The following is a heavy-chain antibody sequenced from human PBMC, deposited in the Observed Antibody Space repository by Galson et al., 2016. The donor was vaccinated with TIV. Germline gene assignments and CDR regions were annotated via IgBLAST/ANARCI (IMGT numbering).Heavy chain of an antibody. J-gene: IGHJ3*01. V-gene: IGHV1-3*04. Sequence: SVKVSCKASGYSFTNYNIHWVRQAPGQGLEWMGRINTGNGNTKYSQKLKGRVTLSGDTSATTAYMELNSLTSEDMAAYYCARGIVGASKAFDVWGQGTMVTVSS. CDR2: INTGNGNT. CDR1: GYSFTNYN. CDR3: ARGIVGASKAFDV. D-gene: IGHD1-26*01.